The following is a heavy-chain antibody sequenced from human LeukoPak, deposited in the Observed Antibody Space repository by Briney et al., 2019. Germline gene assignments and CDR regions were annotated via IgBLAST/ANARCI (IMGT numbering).Heavy chain of an antibody. J-gene: IGHJ4*02. CDR1: GGSISSYY. CDR2: IYYSGST. D-gene: IGHD4-17*01. Sequence: PSETLSLTCTASGGSISSYYWSWIRQPPGKGLEWIGYIYYSGSTNYNPSLRRRVTISVDTSKNQFSLKLSSVTAADTAVYYCARGGNYGDYDGYFDYWGQGTLVTVSS. V-gene: IGHV4-59*08. CDR3: ARGGNYGDYDGYFDY.